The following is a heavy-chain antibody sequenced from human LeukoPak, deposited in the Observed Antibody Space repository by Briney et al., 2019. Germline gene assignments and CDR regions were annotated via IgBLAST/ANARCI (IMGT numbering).Heavy chain of an antibody. D-gene: IGHD3-9*01. V-gene: IGHV3-23*01. CDR3: ANNAYDILTGYFDFDY. CDR2: ISGSGGST. Sequence: PGGFLRLSCAASGFTFSSYAMSWVRQAPGKGLEWVSAISGSGGSTYYADSVKGRFTISRDNSKNTLYLQMNSLRAEDTAVYYCANNAYDILTGYFDFDYWGQGTLVTVSS. J-gene: IGHJ4*02. CDR1: GFTFSSYA.